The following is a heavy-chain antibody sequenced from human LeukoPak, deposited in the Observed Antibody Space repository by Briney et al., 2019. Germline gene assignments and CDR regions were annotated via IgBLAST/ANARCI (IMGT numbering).Heavy chain of an antibody. CDR3: ARFIEYYYDSSGYHDAFDI. CDR1: GCSISSYY. V-gene: IGHV4-59*01. CDR2: IYYSGST. D-gene: IGHD3-22*01. Sequence: SETLSLTCTGSGCSISSYYWSWIRQPPGKGLEWIGYIYYSGSTNYNPSLRSRVTISVDTSKNQFSLKLSSVTAADTAVYYCARFIEYYYDSSGYHDAFDIWGQGTMVTVSS. J-gene: IGHJ3*02.